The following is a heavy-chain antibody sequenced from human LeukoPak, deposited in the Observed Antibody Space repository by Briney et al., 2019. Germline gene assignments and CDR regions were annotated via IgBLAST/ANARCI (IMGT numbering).Heavy chain of an antibody. Sequence: GGSLRLSCGGSGFTFSGYGVNWVRQAPGKGLEWVSYITSGVNIYYADSVKGRFTISRDNAKNSTYLQMNSLRAEDTAVNYCARVSFCSTSSCYRYMDVWGKGTTVTVSS. CDR2: ITSGVNI. CDR1: GFTFSGYG. D-gene: IGHD2-2*01. V-gene: IGHV3-69-1*01. CDR3: ARVSFCSTSSCYRYMDV. J-gene: IGHJ6*03.